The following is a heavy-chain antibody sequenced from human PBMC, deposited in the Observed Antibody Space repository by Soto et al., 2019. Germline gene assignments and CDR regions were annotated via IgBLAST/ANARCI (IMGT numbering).Heavy chain of an antibody. CDR2: ISWSGDTM. D-gene: IGHD3-3*01. J-gene: IGHJ6*02. CDR3: AKDSGRYDFYALAV. V-gene: IGHV3-9*01. CDR1: GFTFDHFA. Sequence: SLRLSCEASGFTFDHFALPWVRQVPGKGLEWVSGISWSGDTMVYADTVRGRFTISRDNSRNSVYLQMTSLRREDTAIYYCAKDSGRYDFYALAVWGQGTTVTVSS.